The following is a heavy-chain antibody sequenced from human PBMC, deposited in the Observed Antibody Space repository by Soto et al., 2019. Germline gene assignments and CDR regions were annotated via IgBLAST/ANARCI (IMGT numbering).Heavy chain of an antibody. CDR3: AKYRGIVVIRTAVDY. Sequence: GGSLRLSCAASGFTFSSYAMSWVRQAPGKGLEWVSAISGSGGSTYYADSVKGRFTISRGNSKNTLYLQMNSLRAEDTAVYYCAKYRGIVVIRTAVDYWGQGTLVTVSS. CDR2: ISGSGGST. D-gene: IGHD3-22*01. J-gene: IGHJ4*02. V-gene: IGHV3-23*01. CDR1: GFTFSSYA.